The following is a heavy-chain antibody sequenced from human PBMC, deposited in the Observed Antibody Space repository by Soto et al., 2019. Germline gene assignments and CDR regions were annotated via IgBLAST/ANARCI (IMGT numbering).Heavy chain of an antibody. CDR1: GFTFSIYA. CDR3: ATPRRDGYEFDY. V-gene: IGHV3-23*01. CDR2: ISGGGTST. D-gene: IGHD2-21*01. J-gene: IGHJ4*02. Sequence: GGSLRLSCAASGFTFSIYAMSWVRQAPGKGLEWVSAISGGGTSTYYADSVKGRFTISRDNSKNTLYLQINSLRAEDTAVYFCATPRRDGYEFDYWGQGTLVTVSS.